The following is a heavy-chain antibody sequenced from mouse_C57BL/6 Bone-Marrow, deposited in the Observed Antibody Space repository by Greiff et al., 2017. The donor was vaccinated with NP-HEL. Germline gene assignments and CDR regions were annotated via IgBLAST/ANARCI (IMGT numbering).Heavy chain of an antibody. D-gene: IGHD1-1*02. CDR3: ARGVARYWYFDV. CDR2: IYPGSVST. J-gene: IGHJ1*03. CDR1: GYTFTSYW. Sequence: QVQLKQPGAELVKPGASVKMSCKASGYTFTSYWITWVKQRPGQGLEWIGDIYPGSVSTNYNEKFKSKATLTVDTSSSTAYMQLSSLTSEDSAVYYCARGVARYWYFDVWGTGTTVTVSS. V-gene: IGHV1-55*01.